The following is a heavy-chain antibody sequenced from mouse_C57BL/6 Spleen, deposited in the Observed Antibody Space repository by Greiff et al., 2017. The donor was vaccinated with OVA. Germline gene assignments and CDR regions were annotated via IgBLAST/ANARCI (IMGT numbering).Heavy chain of an antibody. CDR1: GYAFSSSW. D-gene: IGHD2-3*01. CDR3: ASPDGYYAY. CDR2: IYPGDGDT. Sequence: VKLQESGPELVKPGASVKISCKASGYAFSSSWMNWVKQRPGKGLEWIGRIYPGDGDTNYNGKFKGKATLTADKSSSTAYMQLSSLTSEDSAVYFCASPDGYYAYWGQGTLVTVSA. V-gene: IGHV1-82*01. J-gene: IGHJ3*01.